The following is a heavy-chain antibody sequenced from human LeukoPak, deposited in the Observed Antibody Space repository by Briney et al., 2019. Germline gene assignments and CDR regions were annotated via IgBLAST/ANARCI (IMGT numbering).Heavy chain of an antibody. D-gene: IGHD6-19*01. CDR1: GFTFSSYA. CDR3: ARGSTYSSGWYTGFDY. CDR2: ISYDGSNK. Sequence: GRSLRLSCAASGFTFSSYAMHWVRQAPGKGLEWVAVISYDGSNKYYADSVKGRFTISRDNSKKSVYLQMNSLRAEDTAVYYCARGSTYSSGWYTGFDYWGQGTLVTVSS. V-gene: IGHV3-30*04. J-gene: IGHJ4*02.